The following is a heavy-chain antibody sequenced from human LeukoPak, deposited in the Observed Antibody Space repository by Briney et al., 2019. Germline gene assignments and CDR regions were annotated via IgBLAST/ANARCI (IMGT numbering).Heavy chain of an antibody. D-gene: IGHD6-13*01. J-gene: IGHJ4*02. CDR2: IYYSGST. V-gene: IGHV4-31*03. CDR3: ARAFTPGIAAAGYVSFDY. CDR1: GGSISSGGYY. Sequence: SQTLSLTCTVSGGSISSGGYYWSWIRQHPGKGLEWIGYIYYSGSTYYNPSLKSRVTISVDTSKNQFSLKLSSVTAADTAVYYCARAFTPGIAAAGYVSFDYWGQGTLVTVSS.